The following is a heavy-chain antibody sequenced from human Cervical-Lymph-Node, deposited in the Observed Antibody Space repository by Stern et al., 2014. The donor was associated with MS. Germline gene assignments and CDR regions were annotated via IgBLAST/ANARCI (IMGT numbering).Heavy chain of an antibody. CDR3: ARQRYFDY. J-gene: IGHJ4*02. CDR1: GYTFTSYW. CDR2: IFPGGSDI. Sequence: EVQLVQSGPEVKRPGESLKISCQASGYTFTSYWIGWVRQMPGKGLEWIAIIFPGGSDIRYSPSFQGQVTISADQSSSTAYLQWNNLKASDTAIYYCARQRYFDYWGQGTLVTVSS. V-gene: IGHV5-51*01.